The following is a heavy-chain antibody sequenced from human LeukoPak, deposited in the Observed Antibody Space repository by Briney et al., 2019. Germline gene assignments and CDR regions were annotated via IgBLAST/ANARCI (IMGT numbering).Heavy chain of an antibody. V-gene: IGHV4-34*01. CDR2: INHSGST. CDR3: SRWWIQLWYNWFDP. J-gene: IGHJ5*02. Sequence: SETLSLTCAVYGGSFSGYYWSWIRQPPGKGLEWIGEINHSGSTNYNPSLKSRVTISVDTSKNQFSLKLSSVSAADWAVYYCSRWWIQLWYNWFDPWGEGTLVTVSS. D-gene: IGHD5-18*01. CDR1: GGSFSGYY.